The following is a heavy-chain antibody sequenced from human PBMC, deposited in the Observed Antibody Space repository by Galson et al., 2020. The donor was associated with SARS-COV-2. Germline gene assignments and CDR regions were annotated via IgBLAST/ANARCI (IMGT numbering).Heavy chain of an antibody. CDR2: IIPIFGTA. CDR1: GGTFSSYA. V-gene: IGHV1-69*13. Sequence: SVKVSCKASGGTFSSYAISWVRQAPGQGLEWMGGIIPIFGTANYAQKFQGRVTITADESTSTAYMELSSLRSEDTAVYYCAREMATNLDYYYYGMDVWGQGTTVTVSS. CDR3: AREMATNLDYYYYGMDV. D-gene: IGHD1-1*01. J-gene: IGHJ6*02.